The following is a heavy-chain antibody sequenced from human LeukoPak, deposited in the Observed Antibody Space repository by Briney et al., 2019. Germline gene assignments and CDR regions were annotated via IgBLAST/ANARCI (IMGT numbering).Heavy chain of an antibody. CDR2: ISAYNGNT. J-gene: IGHJ5*02. V-gene: IGHV1-18*01. CDR3: AREKVYNWFDP. CDR1: GYTFTSYD. Sequence: GASVKVSCKASGYTFTSYDINWVRQATGQGLEWMGWISAYNGNTNYAQKLQGRVTMTTDTSTSTAYMELRSLRSDDTAVYYCAREKVYNWFDPWGQGTLVTVSS.